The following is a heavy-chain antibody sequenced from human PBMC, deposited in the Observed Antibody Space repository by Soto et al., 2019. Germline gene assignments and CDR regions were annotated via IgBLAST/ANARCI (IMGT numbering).Heavy chain of an antibody. CDR1: GGTFSSYA. J-gene: IGHJ6*02. D-gene: IGHD3-22*01. Sequence: ASVKVSCKASGGTFSSYAISWVRQAPGQGLEWMGGIIPIFGTANYAQKFQGRVTITADKSTSTAYMELSSLRSEDTAVYYCARDRLDKPRYYYGMDVWGQGTTVTVSS. CDR3: ARDRLDKPRYYYGMDV. V-gene: IGHV1-69*06. CDR2: IIPIFGTA.